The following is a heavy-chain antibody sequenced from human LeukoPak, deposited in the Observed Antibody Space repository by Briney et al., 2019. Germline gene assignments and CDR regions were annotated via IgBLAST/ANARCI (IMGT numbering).Heavy chain of an antibody. Sequence: SETLSLTCVVSGYSISSEYYWGWIRQPPGKGLEWIGSISHSGSIYYNPSLKSRVTISIDTSKNQFSLKLSSVTAADTAVYYCATMGYCTSISCPYYFDYWGQGTLVTVSS. J-gene: IGHJ4*02. V-gene: IGHV4-38-2*01. D-gene: IGHD2-2*01. CDR2: ISHSGSI. CDR3: ATMGYCTSISCPYYFDY. CDR1: GYSISSEYY.